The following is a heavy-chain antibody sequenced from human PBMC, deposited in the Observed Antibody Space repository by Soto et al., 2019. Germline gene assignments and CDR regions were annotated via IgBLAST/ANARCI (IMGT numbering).Heavy chain of an antibody. J-gene: IGHJ4*02. CDR3: ANYGKHHPHSYFHF. CDR1: GFTFSSYG. Sequence: PGGSLRLSCAASGFTFSSYGMHWVRQAPGKGLEWVAVISYDGSNKYYADSVKGRFTISRDNSKKTLYLQMNSLRAEDTAVDYSANYGKHHPHSYFHFSGPTPLLTLSS. CDR2: ISYDGSNK. D-gene: IGHD1-26*01. V-gene: IGHV3-30*18.